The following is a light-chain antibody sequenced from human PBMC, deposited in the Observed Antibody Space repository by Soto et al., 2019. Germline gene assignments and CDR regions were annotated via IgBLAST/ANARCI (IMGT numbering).Light chain of an antibody. J-gene: IGKJ4*01. V-gene: IGKV1-12*01. CDR3: QQYGSSELT. CDR2: TGS. Sequence: DIQMTQSPSSVSASVGDRVTITCRASQAIDSWLAWYQQKPGEAPKLLIFTGSLLHSGVPPRFSGSGSGTDFTLIISRLEPEDFAVYYCQQYGSSELTFGGGTKVDIK. CDR1: QAIDSW.